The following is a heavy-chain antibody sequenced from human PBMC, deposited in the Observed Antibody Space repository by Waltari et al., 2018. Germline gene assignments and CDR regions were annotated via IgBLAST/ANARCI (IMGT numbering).Heavy chain of an antibody. V-gene: IGHV2-70*15. CDR1: GFSLSTSGMC. D-gene: IGHD3-22*01. CDR3: ARMSKSAHYYDSSGYPGTFDY. J-gene: IGHJ4*02. CDR2: LDWDDDK. Sequence: QVTLRESGPALVKPTQTLTLTCTFSGFSLSTSGMCVSWIRQPPGKALEWLARLDWDDDKYYSTSLKTRLTISKDTSKNQVVLTMTNMDPVDTATYYCARMSKSAHYYDSSGYPGTFDYWGQGTLVTVSS.